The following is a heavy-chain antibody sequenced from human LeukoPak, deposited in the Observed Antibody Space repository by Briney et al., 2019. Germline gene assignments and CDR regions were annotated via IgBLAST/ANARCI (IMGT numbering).Heavy chain of an antibody. CDR2: IYYSGST. CDR3: ASHRCGDDCLRAYYFDY. D-gene: IGHD2-21*02. V-gene: IGHV4-39*01. J-gene: IGHJ4*02. CDR1: GASISGSSYY. Sequence: SETLSLTCTVSGASISGSSYYWVWIRQPPVKGLDWIGRIYYSGSTYYNPSLKSRVTISVDTSKNQFSLNLSSVTAADTAVYYCASHRCGDDCLRAYYFDYWGQGALVTVSS.